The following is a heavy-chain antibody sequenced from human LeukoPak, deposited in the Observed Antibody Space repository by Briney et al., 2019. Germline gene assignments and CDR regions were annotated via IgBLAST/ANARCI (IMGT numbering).Heavy chain of an antibody. CDR2: INPNSGGT. D-gene: IGHD3-22*01. J-gene: IGHJ3*02. CDR1: GYTFTGYY. V-gene: IGHV1-2*02. Sequence: ASVKVSCKASGYTFTGYYMHWVRQAPGQGLEWMGWINPNSGGTNYAQKFQGRVTMTRDTSISTAYMEPSRLRSDDTAVYYCARATYYYDSSGYSADAFDIWGQGTMVTVSS. CDR3: ARATYYYDSSGYSADAFDI.